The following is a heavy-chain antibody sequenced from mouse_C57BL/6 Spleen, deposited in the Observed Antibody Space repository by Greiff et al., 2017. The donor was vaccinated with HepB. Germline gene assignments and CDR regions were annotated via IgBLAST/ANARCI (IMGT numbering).Heavy chain of an antibody. V-gene: IGHV5-6*01. CDR2: ISSGGSYT. D-gene: IGHD1-1*01. Sequence: EVKLVESGGDLVKPGGSLKLSCAASGFTFSSYGMSWVRQTPDKRLEWVATISSGGSYTYYPDSVKGRFTISRDNAKNTLYLQMSSLKSEDTAMYYCARLANYYGSSYTYFDVWGTGTTVTVSS. J-gene: IGHJ1*03. CDR3: ARLANYYGSSYTYFDV. CDR1: GFTFSSYG.